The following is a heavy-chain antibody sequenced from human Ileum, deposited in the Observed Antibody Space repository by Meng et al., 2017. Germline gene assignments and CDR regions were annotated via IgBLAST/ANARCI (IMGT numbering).Heavy chain of an antibody. Sequence: QVTLKESCPTLVKPTQTLTLTCTFSGFSLSTSGVGVGWIRQPAGKALEWLALIYWNDDKRYSPSLKSRLTITKDTSKNQVVLTMTNMDPVDTATYYCAHRRGRYGSGSYYKYNWFDPWGQGTLVTVSS. CDR1: GFSLSTSGVG. CDR2: IYWNDDK. D-gene: IGHD3-10*01. J-gene: IGHJ5*02. CDR3: AHRRGRYGSGSYYKYNWFDP. V-gene: IGHV2-5*01.